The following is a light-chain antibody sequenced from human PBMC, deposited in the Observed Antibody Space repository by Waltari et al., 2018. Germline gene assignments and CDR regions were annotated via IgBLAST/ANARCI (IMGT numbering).Light chain of an antibody. CDR1: KLGDKS. V-gene: IGLV3-1*01. CDR3: QAWDSSTVV. CDR2: QDS. Sequence: SYEVTQPPSVSVSPGQTASIPFSGDKLGDKSACWYQQKPGQSPVLVIYQDSKRPSGIPERFSGSNSGNTATLTISGTQAMDEADYYCQAWDSSTVVFGGGTKLTVL. J-gene: IGLJ2*01.